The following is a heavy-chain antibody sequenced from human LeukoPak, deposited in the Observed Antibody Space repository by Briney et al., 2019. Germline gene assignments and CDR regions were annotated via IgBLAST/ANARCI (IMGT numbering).Heavy chain of an antibody. Sequence: GGSLRLSCVASGFTFSNYWMLWVRQAPGRGLMWVSLISTDGKSTRYAESVKGRFTISRDNAKNALYLQMDILRVEDTALYFCVRDYQFIQEVWGQGTTVTVSS. CDR2: ISTDGKST. CDR3: VRDYQFIQEV. V-gene: IGHV3-74*01. J-gene: IGHJ6*02. CDR1: GFTFSNYW. D-gene: IGHD2-2*01.